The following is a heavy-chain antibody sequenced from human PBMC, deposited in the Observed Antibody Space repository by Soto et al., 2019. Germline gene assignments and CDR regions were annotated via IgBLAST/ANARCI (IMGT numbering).Heavy chain of an antibody. Sequence: QVQLVQSGAEVKKPGASVKVSCKASGYTFTRYDITWVRQATGQGLEWMGWMNPNRGNTGYAQKFQGGVTMTRNTADSTAYMWLSSRRSEDTAVYYYARASGSSSWSDRVRPNDYYYDGMDFWGQGTTVTVSS. V-gene: IGHV1-8*01. CDR2: MNPNRGNT. D-gene: IGHD6-13*01. CDR3: ARASGSSSWSDRVRPNDYYYDGMDF. J-gene: IGHJ6*02. CDR1: GYTFTRYD.